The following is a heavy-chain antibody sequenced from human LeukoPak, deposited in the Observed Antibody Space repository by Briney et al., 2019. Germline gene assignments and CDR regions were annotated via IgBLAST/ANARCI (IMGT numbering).Heavy chain of an antibody. CDR1: GFTFSSYG. V-gene: IGHV3-33*01. J-gene: IGHJ4*02. CDR2: IWYDGSNK. CDR3: ARSSSYYPDY. D-gene: IGHD3-22*01. Sequence: PGRSLRLSCAASGFTFSSYGMHWVRQAPGKGLEWVAAIWYDGSNKYYADSVKGRFTISRDNSKNTLYLQMNSLRAEDTAVYYCARSSSYYPDYWGQGTLVTVSS.